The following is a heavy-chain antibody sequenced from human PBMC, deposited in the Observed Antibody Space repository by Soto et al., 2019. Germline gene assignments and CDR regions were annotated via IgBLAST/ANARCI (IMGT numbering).Heavy chain of an antibody. D-gene: IGHD3-9*01. Sequence: PSETLSLTCTVSGVSISSYYWSWIRQPPGKGLEWIGYIYYSGSTNYNPSLKSRVTISVDTSKNQFSLKLNSVTAADSAVYFCARLEGLATISYYFDFWGPGALVTVSS. CDR3: ARLEGLATISYYFDF. V-gene: IGHV4-59*08. CDR1: GVSISSYY. CDR2: IYYSGST. J-gene: IGHJ4*02.